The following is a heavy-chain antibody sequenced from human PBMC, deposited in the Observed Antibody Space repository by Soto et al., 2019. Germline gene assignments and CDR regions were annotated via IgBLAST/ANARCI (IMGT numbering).Heavy chain of an antibody. D-gene: IGHD3-22*01. CDR2: IYYSGST. Sequence: SETLSLTCTVSGGSVSSGSYYWSWIRQPPGKGLEWIGYIYYSGSTYYNPSLKSRVTLSVDTSRNQFSLNVNSVTAADTAIYYCARRGNNGGYLRSYDYWGQGSLVTVSS. J-gene: IGHJ4*02. V-gene: IGHV4-61*01. CDR3: ARRGNNGGYLRSYDY. CDR1: GGSVSSGSYY.